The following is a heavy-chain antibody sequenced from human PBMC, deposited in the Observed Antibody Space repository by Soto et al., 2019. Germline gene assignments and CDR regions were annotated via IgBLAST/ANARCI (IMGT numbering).Heavy chain of an antibody. Sequence: ASVKVSCKASGYTFTGYYMHWVRQAPGQGLEWMGWINPNSGGTNYAQKFQGWVTMTRDTSISTAYMELSRLRSDDTAVYYCARSDGFWSGSEPLDYWGQGTLVTVS. CDR1: GYTFTGYY. D-gene: IGHD3-3*01. V-gene: IGHV1-2*04. CDR3: ARSDGFWSGSEPLDY. CDR2: INPNSGGT. J-gene: IGHJ4*02.